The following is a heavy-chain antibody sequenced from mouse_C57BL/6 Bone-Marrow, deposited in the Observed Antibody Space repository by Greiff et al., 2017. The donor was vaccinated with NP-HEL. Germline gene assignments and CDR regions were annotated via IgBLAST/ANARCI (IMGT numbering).Heavy chain of an antibody. CDR2: IHPNSGST. Sequence: QVQLQQPGAELVKPGASVKLSCKASGYTFTSYWMHWVKQRPGQGLEWIGMIHPNSGSTNYNEKFKSKATLTVEKSSSTAYMQLSSLSSEDSAVYCGARTPLLFYAMDYWGQGTSVTVSS. J-gene: IGHJ4*01. D-gene: IGHD2-10*01. V-gene: IGHV1-64*01. CDR3: ARTPLLFYAMDY. CDR1: GYTFTSYW.